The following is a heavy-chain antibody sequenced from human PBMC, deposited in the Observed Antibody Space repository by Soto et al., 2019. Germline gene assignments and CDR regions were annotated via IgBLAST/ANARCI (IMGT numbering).Heavy chain of an antibody. D-gene: IGHD6-13*01. Sequence: GESLRISCKGSGYSFTSYWMGWVRQMPGKGLEWMGIIFPGDSDTRYTASFQGQVTISADKSISTAYLQWSSLKASDTSMYYCARYSSCWYDFDYWGQGTMVTVSS. J-gene: IGHJ4*02. CDR1: GYSFTSYW. CDR2: IFPGDSDT. CDR3: ARYSSCWYDFDY. V-gene: IGHV5-51*01.